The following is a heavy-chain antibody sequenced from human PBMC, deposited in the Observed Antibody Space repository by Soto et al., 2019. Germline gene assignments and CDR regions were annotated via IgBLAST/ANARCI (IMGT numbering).Heavy chain of an antibody. D-gene: IGHD2-21*01. CDR3: ARRSLWAARRWLDP. CDR1: GRSFSGYY. J-gene: IGHJ5*02. V-gene: IGHV4-34*01. Sequence: SETLSLTCAVYGRSFSGYYWSWIRQPPGKGLEWIGEINHSGSTNYNPSLKSRVTISVDTSKNQSSLKLSSVTAADTAGYYCARRSLWAARRWLDPWGQGTLVT. CDR2: INHSGST.